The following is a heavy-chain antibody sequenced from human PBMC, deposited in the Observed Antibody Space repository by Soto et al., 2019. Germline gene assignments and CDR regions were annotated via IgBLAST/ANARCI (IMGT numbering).Heavy chain of an antibody. CDR1: GFIFSRHA. D-gene: IGHD3-10*01. Sequence: QVQLVESGGGVVQPGRSLRVSCAASGFIFSRHAIHWVRQAPGKGLEWVAVISKDGSNTYYVDSVKGRFTISRDNSKNTLYLQMNSLGDEDTAVYYCVRSRSGAVADSFDYWGQGTQVTVSA. CDR3: VRSRSGAVADSFDY. J-gene: IGHJ4*02. V-gene: IGHV3-30*04. CDR2: ISKDGSNT.